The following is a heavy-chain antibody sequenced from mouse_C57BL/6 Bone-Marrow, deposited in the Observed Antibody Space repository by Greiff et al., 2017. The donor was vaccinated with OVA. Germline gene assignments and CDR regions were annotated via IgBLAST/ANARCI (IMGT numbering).Heavy chain of an antibody. CDR1: GYTFTDYE. Sequence: VQLQQSGAELVRPGASVTLSCKASGYTFTDYEMHWVKQTPVPGLEWIGAIDPETGGTAYNQKFKGKAILTADKSSSTAYMELRSLTSEDSAVYYFTRGYSNYYAMDYWGQGTAVTVSS. J-gene: IGHJ4*01. D-gene: IGHD2-5*01. V-gene: IGHV1-15*01. CDR2: IDPETGGT. CDR3: TRGYSNYYAMDY.